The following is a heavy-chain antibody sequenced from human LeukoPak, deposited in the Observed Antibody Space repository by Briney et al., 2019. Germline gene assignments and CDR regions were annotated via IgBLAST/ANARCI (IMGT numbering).Heavy chain of an antibody. CDR1: AFTFSSYG. CDR3: ARDPGIAAAGTVGYFDS. V-gene: IGHV3-23*01. J-gene: IGHJ4*02. CDR2: ISGRGGST. D-gene: IGHD6-13*01. Sequence: PGGSLRLSCAASAFTFSSYGMSWVRQAPGKGLEWVSAISGRGGSTYYADSVKGRFTISRDNAMNSLYLQMNSLRVEDTAVYYCARDPGIAAAGTVGYFDSWGQGILVTVSS.